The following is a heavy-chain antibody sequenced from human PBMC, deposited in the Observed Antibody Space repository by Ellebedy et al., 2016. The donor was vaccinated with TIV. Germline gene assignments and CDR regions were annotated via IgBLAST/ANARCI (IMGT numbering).Heavy chain of an antibody. J-gene: IGHJ4*02. CDR3: AKGPELYYDILTGYYPPLY. V-gene: IGHV3-30*02. Sequence: GGSLRLSCAASGFTFSSYGMHWVRQAPGKGLEWVAFIRYDGSNKYYADSVKGRFTISRDNSKNTLYLQMNSLRAEDTAVYYCAKGPELYYDILTGYYPPLYWGQGTLVTVSS. CDR2: IRYDGSNK. CDR1: GFTFSSYG. D-gene: IGHD3-9*01.